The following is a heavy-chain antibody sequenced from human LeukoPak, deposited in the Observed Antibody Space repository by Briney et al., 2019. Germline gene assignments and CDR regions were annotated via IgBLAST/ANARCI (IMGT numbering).Heavy chain of an antibody. CDR1: GFTFSNYW. D-gene: IGHD6-13*01. CDR3: ARDQGAAGDY. J-gene: IGHJ4*02. Sequence: GXSLRLSCAASGFTFSNYWMSWVRQAPGKGLEWVANIVHDRSDPFFFPSLNRPFPISRHNAKYSLYLQMNSLRAEDTALYYCARDQGAAGDYWGQGTLVTVSS. CDR2: IVHDRSDP. V-gene: IGHV3-7*01.